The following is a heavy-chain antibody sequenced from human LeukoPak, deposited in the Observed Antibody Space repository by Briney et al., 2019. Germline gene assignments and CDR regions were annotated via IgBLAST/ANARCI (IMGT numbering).Heavy chain of an antibody. V-gene: IGHV3-30*03. CDR2: ISYDGSKK. D-gene: IGHD3-22*01. Sequence: PGGSLRLSCAASGFIFNGYGMHWVRQAPGKGLEWVAIISYDGSKKYYVDSVKGRFTISRDNSKNTLFLQMDSLRAEDTAVYYCTTVIVGGGYWGQGTLVTVSS. CDR1: GFIFNGYG. CDR3: TTVIVGGGY. J-gene: IGHJ4*02.